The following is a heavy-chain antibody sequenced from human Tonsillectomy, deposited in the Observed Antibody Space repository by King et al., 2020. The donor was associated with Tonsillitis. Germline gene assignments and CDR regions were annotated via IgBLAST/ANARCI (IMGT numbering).Heavy chain of an antibody. D-gene: IGHD4-17*01. Sequence: VQLVESGGGVVQPGRSLRLSCAASGFTFSSYGMQWVRQAPGKGLEWVAVISYDGSNKSYADSVKGRFTISRDNSRNTLYLQMNSLRAEDTAVYYCAKGQDYGPWGQRTLVTVSS. CDR1: GFTFSSYG. CDR3: AKGQDYGP. V-gene: IGHV3-30*18. CDR2: ISYDGSNK. J-gene: IGHJ5*02.